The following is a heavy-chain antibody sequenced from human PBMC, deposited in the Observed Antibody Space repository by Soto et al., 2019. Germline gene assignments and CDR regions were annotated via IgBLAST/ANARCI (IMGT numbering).Heavy chain of an antibody. Sequence: SETLSLTCAVSGYSIASGYYWAWIRQSPGKGLEWIGSIYHAGSVYYNPSLNSRVAVSLDTSKNHFPLKLTSVTAADTAVYYCARTFDYYGMDVWGQGTTVTVSS. J-gene: IGHJ6*02. CDR3: ARTFDYYGMDV. CDR1: GYSIASGYY. CDR2: IYHAGSV. V-gene: IGHV4-38-2*01.